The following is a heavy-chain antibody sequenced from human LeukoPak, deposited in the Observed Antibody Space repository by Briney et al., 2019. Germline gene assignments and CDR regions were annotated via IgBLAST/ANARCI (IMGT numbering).Heavy chain of an antibody. CDR1: GFTFSSYG. CDR3: AKDREQQLGN. CDR2: ISYDGSNK. V-gene: IGHV3-30*18. Sequence: GGSLRLSCAASGFTFSSYGMHWVRQAPGKGLEWVAVISYDGSNKYYADSVKGRFTISRDNSKNTLYLQMNSLRAEDTAVYYCAKDREQQLGNWGQGTLVTVSS. J-gene: IGHJ4*02. D-gene: IGHD6-13*01.